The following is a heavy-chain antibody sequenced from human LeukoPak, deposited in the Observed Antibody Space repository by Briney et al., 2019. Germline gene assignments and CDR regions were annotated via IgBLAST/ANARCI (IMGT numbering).Heavy chain of an antibody. CDR1: GFTFTTYA. V-gene: IGHV3-23*01. CDR2: ITGPGDNT. Sequence: GDSLRLSCVASGFTFTTYAMTRVRQAPGKGLEWVSTITGPGDNTFCGDSVRGRFTNSRDNSRNTLYLQMNSLRVEDTAIYYCAKDLHTSAWSPTFDSWGQGTLVTVPS. CDR3: AKDLHTSAWSPTFDS. J-gene: IGHJ4*02. D-gene: IGHD2-2*01.